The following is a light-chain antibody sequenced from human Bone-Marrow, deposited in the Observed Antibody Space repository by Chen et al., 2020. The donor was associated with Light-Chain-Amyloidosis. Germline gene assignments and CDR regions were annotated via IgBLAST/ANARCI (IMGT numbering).Light chain of an antibody. V-gene: IGLV1-51*01. J-gene: IGLJ3*02. Sequence: QSVLTHPPSVSAAPGQRVTISSPGSSSNIGNNYVSWYQQFPGKAPTLLIYDNDKRPSGIPDVFSGSKSGTSATLGITGLQTGDEADYFCGAWDSSLNTWVFGGGTKLTVL. CDR1: SSNIGNNY. CDR2: DND. CDR3: GAWDSSLNTWV.